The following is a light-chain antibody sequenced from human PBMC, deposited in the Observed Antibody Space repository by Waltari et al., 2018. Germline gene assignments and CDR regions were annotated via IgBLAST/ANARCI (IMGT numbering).Light chain of an antibody. CDR2: GAS. CDR1: QSVSSY. J-gene: IGKJ4*01. Sequence: EIVMTQSPATLSVSPGDRATLSCRASQSVSSYLAWYQQKSGQTPRLLIYGASTRAAGVPARFSGSGSGTEFTLTISSLQSEDFAVYYCQQYNQWPPLTFGGGTKWRSN. CDR3: QQYNQWPPLT. V-gene: IGKV3-15*01.